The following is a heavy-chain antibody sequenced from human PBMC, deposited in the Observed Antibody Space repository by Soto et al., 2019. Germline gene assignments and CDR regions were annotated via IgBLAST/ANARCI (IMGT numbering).Heavy chain of an antibody. Sequence: QLQLQESGPGLVKPSETLSLTCAVSGASISRTGFHWGWIRQPPGQGLEWIGSIYEGGTTFYNSSLKSRVTIPADTSKNHCSLKLNSVTAADTAVYFCARRGSGHTFDYWGQGTLVTVSS. CDR3: ARRGSGHTFDY. D-gene: IGHD3-10*01. CDR2: IYEGGTT. CDR1: GASISRTGFH. J-gene: IGHJ4*02. V-gene: IGHV4-39*01.